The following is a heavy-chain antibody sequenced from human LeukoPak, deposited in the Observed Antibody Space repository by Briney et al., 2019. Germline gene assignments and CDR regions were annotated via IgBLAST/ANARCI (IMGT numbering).Heavy chain of an antibody. Sequence: GGSLRLSCAASGFTFSSYAMSWVRQAPGKGLEWVSAISGSGGSTHYADSVKGRFTISRDSSKNTLYLQMNSLRAEDAAVYYCARVGSSTSCYGSCYYYYGMDVWGQGTTVTVSS. CDR1: GFTFSSYA. CDR3: ARVGSSTSCYGSCYYYYGMDV. D-gene: IGHD2-2*01. V-gene: IGHV3-23*01. CDR2: ISGSGGST. J-gene: IGHJ6*02.